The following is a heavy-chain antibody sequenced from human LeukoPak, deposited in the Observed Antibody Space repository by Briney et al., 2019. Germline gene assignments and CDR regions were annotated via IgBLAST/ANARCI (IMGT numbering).Heavy chain of an antibody. V-gene: IGHV4-59*01. Sequence: PSETLSLTCTVSGGSISSYYWNWIRQPPGKGLEWIAYIYYSGNTNYNPSLKSRVTISVDTSKNQFSLKLSSVTAADTAVYYCARDVGATPGYFDYWGQGTLVTVS. CDR3: ARDVGATPGYFDY. D-gene: IGHD1-26*01. J-gene: IGHJ4*02. CDR2: IYYSGNT. CDR1: GGSISSYY.